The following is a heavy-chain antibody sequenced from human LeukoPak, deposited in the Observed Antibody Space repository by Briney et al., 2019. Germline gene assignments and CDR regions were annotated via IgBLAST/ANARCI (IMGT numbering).Heavy chain of an antibody. CDR2: IWYDGSNK. D-gene: IGHD2-15*01. Sequence: GGSLRLSCAASAFTLSSYGMHWVRQAPGKGLQWVAVIWYDGSNKYYTDSVKGRFTISRDNSKNTLYLQVDSLRAEDTAVYYCARGQYSPDYWGQGTLVTVSS. CDR1: AFTLSSYG. V-gene: IGHV3-33*01. J-gene: IGHJ4*02. CDR3: ARGQYSPDY.